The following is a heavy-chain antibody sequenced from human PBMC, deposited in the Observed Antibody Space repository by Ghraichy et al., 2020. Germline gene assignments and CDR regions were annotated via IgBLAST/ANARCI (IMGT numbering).Heavy chain of an antibody. CDR3: ARAPLNSQYYYYALDV. D-gene: IGHD2/OR15-2a*01. V-gene: IGHV3-23*01. CDR1: GFTFSNHA. J-gene: IGHJ6*02. CDR2: IRSSGERA. Sequence: GGSLRLSCAASGFTFSNHAMTWVRQFPGKGLEWVAAIRSSGERAFHVDSVKGRFTISRDNSMNTLYLQMSSLRAEDTALYYCARAPLNSQYYYYALDVWGQGTTVTVSS.